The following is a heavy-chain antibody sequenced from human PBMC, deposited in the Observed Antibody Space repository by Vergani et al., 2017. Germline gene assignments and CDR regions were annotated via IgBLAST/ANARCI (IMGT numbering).Heavy chain of an antibody. Sequence: EVPLVESGGSLVKPGGPLTLSCASSGFTFSSYSMNWARQAPGKGLEWVSSIISSSSYIYYAGSVKGRFTISRDNAKNSRCLRMNSLRAEDTAVYYCAREGCSSTCCYAGWYFDVGGRGTLVTVYS. J-gene: IGHJ2*01. V-gene: IGHV3-21*01. CDR3: AREGCSSTCCYAGWYFDV. CDR2: IISSSSYI. CDR1: GFTFSSYS. D-gene: IGHD2-2*01.